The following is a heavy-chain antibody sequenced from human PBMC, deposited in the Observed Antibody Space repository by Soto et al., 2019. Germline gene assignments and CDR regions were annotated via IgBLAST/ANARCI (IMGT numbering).Heavy chain of an antibody. CDR3: ARMGLHLGELSRNWFDP. J-gene: IGHJ5*02. CDR2: IYSSGRT. V-gene: IGHV4-31*03. CDR1: GCSINYGEFY. D-gene: IGHD3-16*02. Sequence: QVQLQESGPGLVKASQTLSLTCRLFGCSINYGEFYWNWMRQSPGKGLEWIGYIYSSGRTHYNPSLKSRLNISLDTSNNLLSLRLTSVTAADTAVYYCARMGLHLGELSRNWFDPWGRGTLVPVS.